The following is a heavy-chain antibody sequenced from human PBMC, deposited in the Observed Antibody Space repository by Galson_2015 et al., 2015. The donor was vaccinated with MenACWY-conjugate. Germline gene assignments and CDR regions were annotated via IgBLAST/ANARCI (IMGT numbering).Heavy chain of an antibody. CDR2: ISSSSSTI. CDR1: GLTFSTYR. J-gene: IGHJ4*02. V-gene: IGHV3-48*02. CDR3: ARVPGYSYGYYDW. D-gene: IGHD5-18*01. Sequence: SLRLSCAASGLTFSTYRMNWVRQAPGKGLEWVSYISSSSSTIYYADSVKGRFTISRDNAKNSLYLQMNTLRDEDTAVYYCARVPGYSYGYYDWSGQGTLVTASS.